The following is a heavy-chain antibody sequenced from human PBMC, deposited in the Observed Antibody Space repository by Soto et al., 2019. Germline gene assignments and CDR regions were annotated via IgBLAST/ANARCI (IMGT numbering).Heavy chain of an antibody. V-gene: IGHV3-9*01. J-gene: IGHJ6*02. CDR1: GFTFDDYA. Sequence: GGSLRLSCAASGFTFDDYAMHWVRQAPGKGLEWVSGISWNSGSIGYADSVKGRFTISRDNAKNSLYLQMNSLRAEDTALYYCAKDLPRYGMDVWGQGTTVTVSS. CDR3: AKDLPRYGMDV. CDR2: ISWNSGSI.